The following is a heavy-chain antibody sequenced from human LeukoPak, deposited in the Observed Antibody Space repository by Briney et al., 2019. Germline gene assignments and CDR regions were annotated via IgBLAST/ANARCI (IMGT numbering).Heavy chain of an antibody. Sequence: SETLSLTCTVSGYSISSGYYWGWIRPPPGKGLEWIGSIYHNGSTYYNPSLKSRVTISVDTSKNQFSLKLSSVTAADTAVYYCARSATRFVDTAMVSFDYWGQGTLVTVSS. CDR3: ARSATRFVDTAMVSFDY. CDR1: GYSISSGYY. J-gene: IGHJ4*02. D-gene: IGHD5-18*01. V-gene: IGHV4-38-2*02. CDR2: IYHNGST.